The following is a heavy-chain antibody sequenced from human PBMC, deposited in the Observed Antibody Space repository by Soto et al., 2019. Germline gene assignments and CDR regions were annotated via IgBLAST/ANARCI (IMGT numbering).Heavy chain of an antibody. V-gene: IGHV1-18*01. Sequence: QGQLVQSGPEVKKPGASVKVSCKASGYTSTRYGISWVRQAPGQGLEWMGWISGYNGDTNYAQKVQGRVTMTIDTSTSTAYMELRSLTSDDTAIYYCAKNGQLPYYYSGMDVWGQGTTVTVSS. CDR3: AKNGQLPYYYSGMDV. CDR1: GYTSTRYG. J-gene: IGHJ6*02. D-gene: IGHD1-1*01. CDR2: ISGYNGDT.